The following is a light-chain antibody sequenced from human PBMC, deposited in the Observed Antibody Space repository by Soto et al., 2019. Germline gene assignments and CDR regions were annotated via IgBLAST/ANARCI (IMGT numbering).Light chain of an antibody. Sequence: EIVLTQSPATLSLSPGERATLSCRASQSVSSYLAWYQQQPGQAPRLLIYDASNRATGIPARFSGSGSGTDFTLTISSLEPEDVAAYYCQQRSNWPLLTFGGGTKVEIK. CDR3: QQRSNWPLLT. V-gene: IGKV3-11*01. CDR2: DAS. CDR1: QSVSSY. J-gene: IGKJ4*01.